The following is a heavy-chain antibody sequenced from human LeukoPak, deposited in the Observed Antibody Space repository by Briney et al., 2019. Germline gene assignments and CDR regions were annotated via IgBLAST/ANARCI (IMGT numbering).Heavy chain of an antibody. CDR1: GYTFTGYY. J-gene: IGHJ4*02. Sequence: GASVKVSCKASGYTFTGYYMHLVRQAPGQGLEWMGWINPNSGGTNYAQKFQGRVTMTRDTSISTAYMELSRLRSDDTAVYYCARVARNLYSSSWYPFGYWVQGTLVTVSS. D-gene: IGHD6-13*01. CDR2: INPNSGGT. V-gene: IGHV1-2*02. CDR3: ARVARNLYSSSWYPFGY.